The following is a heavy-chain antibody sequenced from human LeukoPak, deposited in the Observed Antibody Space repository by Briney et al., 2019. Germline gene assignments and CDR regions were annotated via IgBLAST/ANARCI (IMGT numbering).Heavy chain of an antibody. CDR1: GFTFSNSA. D-gene: IGHD3-9*01. J-gene: IGHJ4*02. Sequence: GSLRLSCAASGFTFSNSAMSWVRQGPGKGLEWVSGISGSSGSNTYYADSVKGRFTISRDNSKNTLYLQIYSLRADDTAVYYCARRQPLRYLDFWGQGTLVTVSS. CDR2: ISGSSGSNT. CDR3: ARRQPLRYLDF. V-gene: IGHV3-23*01.